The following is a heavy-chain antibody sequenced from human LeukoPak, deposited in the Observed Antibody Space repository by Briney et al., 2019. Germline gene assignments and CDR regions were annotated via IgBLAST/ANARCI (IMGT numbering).Heavy chain of an antibody. V-gene: IGHV4-30-2*01. CDR2: IYHSGST. D-gene: IGHD2-15*01. CDR1: GGSISSGGYS. J-gene: IGHJ4*02. Sequence: PSETLSLTCAVSGGSISSGGYSWSWLRQPPGTGLEWIGYIYHSGSTYYNPSLKSRVTISIDKSKNQFSLNLSPVTAADTAVYYCASTIDSGGNYFDYWGQGTLVTVSS. CDR3: ASTIDSGGNYFDY.